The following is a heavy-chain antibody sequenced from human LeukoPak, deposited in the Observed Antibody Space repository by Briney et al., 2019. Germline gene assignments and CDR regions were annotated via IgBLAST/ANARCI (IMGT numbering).Heavy chain of an antibody. Sequence: PSETLSLTCTVSGGSISNSSYFWGWIRQPPGKGLEWIGNIYYSGSTYFNPSLNSRVTISVDTSKDQFSLKLSSVTAADTAVYYCARNPRDWEPGAFDYWGQGTLVTVSS. CDR1: GGSISNSSYF. J-gene: IGHJ4*02. V-gene: IGHV4-39*07. D-gene: IGHD1-26*01. CDR2: IYYSGST. CDR3: ARNPRDWEPGAFDY.